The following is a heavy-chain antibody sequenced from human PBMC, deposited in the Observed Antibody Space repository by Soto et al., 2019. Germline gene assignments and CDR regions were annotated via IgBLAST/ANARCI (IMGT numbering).Heavy chain of an antibody. CDR3: ASDMSTT. V-gene: IGHV1-8*01. CDR2: MNPNSGHT. D-gene: IGHD2-2*01. J-gene: IGHJ5*02. Sequence: QVQLVQSGAEVKKPGASVKVSCKASGYTFTSHDINCIRQTTGQGLSWMGWMNPNSGHTKSAPNFQGRVTMTRDTSINTAYMELTNLRSEDTAIYYCASDMSTTWGQGTLVTVSS. CDR1: GYTFTSHD.